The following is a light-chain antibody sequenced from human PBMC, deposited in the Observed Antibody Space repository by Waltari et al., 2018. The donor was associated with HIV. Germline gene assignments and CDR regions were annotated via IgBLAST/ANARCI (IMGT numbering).Light chain of an antibody. V-gene: IGLV2-23*02. CDR3: CSYAGSGTFVV. CDR2: DVN. Sequence: QSALTQPASVSGSPGQSSTLSCSGTWSAIRSYDLVSCYQHFPGKAPKRILYDVNERPSGVSPRYSGSKSGNTASLVISGLQSEDEADYYCCSYAGSGTFVVFGGGTRLTV. J-gene: IGLJ3*02. CDR1: WSAIRSYDL.